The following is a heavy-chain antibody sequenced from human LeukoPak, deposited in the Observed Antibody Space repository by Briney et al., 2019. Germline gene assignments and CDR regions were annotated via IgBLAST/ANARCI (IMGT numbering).Heavy chain of an antibody. Sequence: PGGSLRLSCAASGFTFSSFSMNWVRQAPGMGLEWVSSMSETGSRQFYTDSVKGRFTISRDNSKNTLYLQMSSLRAEDTAVYYCARDGIAAAGSFYYYMDVWGKGTTVTVSS. J-gene: IGHJ6*03. CDR2: MSETGSRQ. CDR1: GFTFSSFS. CDR3: ARDGIAAAGSFYYYMDV. V-gene: IGHV3-21*01. D-gene: IGHD6-13*01.